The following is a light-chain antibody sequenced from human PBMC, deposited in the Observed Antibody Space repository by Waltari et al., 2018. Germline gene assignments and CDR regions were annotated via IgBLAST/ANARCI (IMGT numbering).Light chain of an antibody. CDR1: QNVGKNY. Sequence: EIPLTQSPGTLPLSPVERATSSCRASQNVGKNYLGWYQQSPGQPPRLLLLGPSNRATGIPDRFSGSGSGTDFTLTISRLESEDFAVYFCQQYASPPITFGQGTRLE. V-gene: IGKV3-20*01. J-gene: IGKJ5*01. CDR3: QQYASPPIT. CDR2: GPS.